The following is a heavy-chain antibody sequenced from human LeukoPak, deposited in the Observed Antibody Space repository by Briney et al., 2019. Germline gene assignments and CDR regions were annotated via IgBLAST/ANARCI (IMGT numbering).Heavy chain of an antibody. CDR1: GGTFSSYA. J-gene: IGHJ3*01. D-gene: IGHD2-21*02. V-gene: IGHV7-4-1*01. CDR2: INTNTGNP. CDR3: ARWGAYCGDDCYPDAFDL. Sequence: GASVKVSCKASGGTFSSYAISWVRQAPGQGLEWMGWINTNTGNPTYAQGFTGHFVFSLDTSVSTAYLQIGSLKAEDTAVYYCARWGAYCGDDCYPDAFDLWGQGTMVTVSS.